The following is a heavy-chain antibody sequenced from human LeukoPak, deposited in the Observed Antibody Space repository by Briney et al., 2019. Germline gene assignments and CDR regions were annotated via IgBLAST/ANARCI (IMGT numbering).Heavy chain of an antibody. D-gene: IGHD3-22*01. Sequence: SDTLSLTCTVSGGSISNYYWSWIRQPAGKGLEWIGRIYTSGSTNYNPSLKSRVTMSVDTSKNQFSLKLSSVTAADTAVYYCARECPYYYDSSGYCDYWGQGTLVTVSS. CDR3: ARECPYYYDSSGYCDY. J-gene: IGHJ4*02. CDR1: GGSISNYY. V-gene: IGHV4-4*07. CDR2: IYTSGST.